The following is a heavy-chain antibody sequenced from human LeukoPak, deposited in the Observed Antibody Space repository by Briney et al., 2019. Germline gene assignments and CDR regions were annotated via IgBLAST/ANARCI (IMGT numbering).Heavy chain of an antibody. Sequence: GGSLRLSCAASGFTFSSYAMHWVRQAPGKGLEWVAVISYDGSNKYYADSVKGRFTISRDNSKNTLYLQMNSLGAEDTAVYYCARDPTKNYDILTGPRFDPWGQGTLVTVSS. CDR1: GFTFSSYA. D-gene: IGHD3-9*01. CDR3: ARDPTKNYDILTGPRFDP. V-gene: IGHV3-30-3*01. J-gene: IGHJ5*02. CDR2: ISYDGSNK.